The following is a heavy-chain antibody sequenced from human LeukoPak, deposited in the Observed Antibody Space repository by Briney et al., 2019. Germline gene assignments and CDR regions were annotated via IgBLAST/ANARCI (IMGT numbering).Heavy chain of an antibody. CDR3: ARDVRHCSSTSCSKLFHY. J-gene: IGHJ4*02. D-gene: IGHD2-2*01. CDR1: GFSFSSYW. CDR2: IKQDGSEK. V-gene: IGHV3-7*01. Sequence: PGGSLRLSCAASGFSFSSYWMSWVRQAPGKGLEWVANIKQDGSEKYYVDSVKGRFTISRDNDKNSLYLQMNSLRAEDTAVYYCARDVRHCSSTSCSKLFHYWGQGTLVTVSS.